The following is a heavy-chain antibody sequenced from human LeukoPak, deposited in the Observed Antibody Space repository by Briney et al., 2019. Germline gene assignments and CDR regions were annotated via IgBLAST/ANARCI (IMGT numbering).Heavy chain of an antibody. CDR1: GFTFSSYW. CDR2: IKQDGSEK. D-gene: IGHD4-17*01. V-gene: IGHV3-7*01. Sequence: GGSLRLSCAASGFTFSSYWMSWVRQAPGKGLEWVANIKQDGSEKYYVDSVKGRFTISRDNAKNSLYLQMNSLRAEDTAVYYCASGMTTVTIVYWGQGTLVTVSS. J-gene: IGHJ4*02. CDR3: ASGMTTVTIVY.